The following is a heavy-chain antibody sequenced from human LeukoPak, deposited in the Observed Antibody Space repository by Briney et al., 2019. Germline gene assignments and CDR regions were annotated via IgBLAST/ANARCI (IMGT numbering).Heavy chain of an antibody. J-gene: IGHJ3*02. CDR2: ISGSGGST. CDR1: GFTFGSYA. V-gene: IGHV3-23*01. Sequence: GGSLRLSCAASGFTFGSYAMSWVRQAPGKGLEWVSAISGSGGSTYYADSVKGRFTISRDNSKNTLYLQMSSLRAEDTAVYYCAKCYYDSSGYYFGALDIWGQGTMVTVSS. CDR3: AKCYYDSSGYYFGALDI. D-gene: IGHD3-22*01.